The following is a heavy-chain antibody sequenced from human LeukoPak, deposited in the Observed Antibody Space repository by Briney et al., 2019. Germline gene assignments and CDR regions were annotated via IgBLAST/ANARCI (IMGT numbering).Heavy chain of an antibody. Sequence: SQTLSLTCTVSGGSISSGDYFWSWIRQPPGKGLEWIGYIYYSGSTYYNPSLNSRVTISVDTSKNQFSLKLSSVTAADTAVYYCARGSYYDSPYYFDYWGQGTLVTVSS. CDR2: IYYSGST. V-gene: IGHV4-30-4*08. D-gene: IGHD3-22*01. CDR3: ARGSYYDSPYYFDY. J-gene: IGHJ4*02. CDR1: GGSISSGDYF.